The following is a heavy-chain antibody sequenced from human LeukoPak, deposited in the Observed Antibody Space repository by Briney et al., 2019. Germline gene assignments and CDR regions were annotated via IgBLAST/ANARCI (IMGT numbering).Heavy chain of an antibody. V-gene: IGHV3-30*18. D-gene: IGHD1-26*01. CDR1: GFIFTSYA. Sequence: GGSLRLSCAASGFIFTSYAMSWVRQAPGKGLEWVAVISYDGSNKYYADSVKGRFTISRDNSKNTLYLQMNSLRAEDTAVYYCAKDYGLMGELPTRYYYYGMDVWGQGTTVTVSS. CDR2: ISYDGSNK. CDR3: AKDYGLMGELPTRYYYYGMDV. J-gene: IGHJ6*02.